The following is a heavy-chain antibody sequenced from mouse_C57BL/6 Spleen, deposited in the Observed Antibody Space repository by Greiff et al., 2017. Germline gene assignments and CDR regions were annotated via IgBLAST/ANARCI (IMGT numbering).Heavy chain of an antibody. D-gene: IGHD1-1*02. Sequence: QVQLQQPGAELVKPGASVKLSCKASGYTFTSYWMHWVKQRPGQGLEWIGMIHPNSGSTNYNEKFKSKATLTVDKSSSTAYMQLSSLTSEDSAVYYCAKGGSYSYAMDYWGQGTSVTVSS. V-gene: IGHV1-64*01. CDR2: IHPNSGST. CDR3: AKGGSYSYAMDY. J-gene: IGHJ4*01. CDR1: GYTFTSYW.